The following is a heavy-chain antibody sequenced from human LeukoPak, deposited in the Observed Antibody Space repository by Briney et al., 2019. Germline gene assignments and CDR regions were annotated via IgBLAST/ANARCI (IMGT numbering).Heavy chain of an antibody. Sequence: PGRSLRLSCAASGFTFSSYGMHWVRQAPGKGLEWVAVIWYDGSNKYYADSVKGRFTISRDNSKNTLYLQMNSLRAEDTAVYYCARAKWRGSGSYSGDAFDIWGQGTMVTVSS. CDR2: IWYDGSNK. V-gene: IGHV3-33*01. J-gene: IGHJ3*02. CDR1: GFTFSSYG. D-gene: IGHD3-10*01. CDR3: ARAKWRGSGSYSGDAFDI.